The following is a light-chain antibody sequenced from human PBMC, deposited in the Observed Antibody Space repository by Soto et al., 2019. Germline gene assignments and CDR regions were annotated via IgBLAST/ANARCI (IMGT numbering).Light chain of an antibody. J-gene: IGKJ1*01. Sequence: EIVLTQSPGTLSLSPGERATLSCRASQSVTSSYLTWYPQKPGQAPRLLIYGASSRAAGIPDRFSGSGSGTDFTLTINRLEPEDFAVYYCQQYGTSLSWTFGQGTKVEIK. CDR2: GAS. CDR3: QQYGTSLSWT. CDR1: QSVTSSY. V-gene: IGKV3-20*01.